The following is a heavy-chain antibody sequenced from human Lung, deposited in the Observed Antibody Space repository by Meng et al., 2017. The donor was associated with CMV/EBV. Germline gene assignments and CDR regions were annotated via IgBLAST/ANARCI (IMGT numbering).Heavy chain of an antibody. CDR2: ISSSGSTI. CDR1: GFTFSDYY. J-gene: IGHJ4*02. V-gene: IGHV3-11*01. D-gene: IGHD3-10*01. Sequence: GGSLRLXCAASGFTFSDYYMSWIRQAPGKGLEWVSYISSSGSTIYYADSVKGRFIISRDNAENSLSLQMNSLGAEDTSVYYCARSGRYYYGSGTPYWGQGTLVTVSS. CDR3: ARSGRYYYGSGTPY.